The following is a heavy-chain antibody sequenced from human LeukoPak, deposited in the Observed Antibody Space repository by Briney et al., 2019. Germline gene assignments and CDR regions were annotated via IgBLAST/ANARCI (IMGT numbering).Heavy chain of an antibody. CDR1: GYTFTSYG. Sequence: GASVKVSCKASGYTFTSYGISWVRQAPGQGLEWMGWISAYNGNTNYAQKLQGRVTMTTDTSTSTAYMELRSLRSDDTAVYYCARDLFTEQQQLDTEPTFDYWGQGTLVTVSS. CDR3: ARDLFTEQQQLDTEPTFDY. D-gene: IGHD6-13*01. CDR2: ISAYNGNT. V-gene: IGHV1-18*01. J-gene: IGHJ4*02.